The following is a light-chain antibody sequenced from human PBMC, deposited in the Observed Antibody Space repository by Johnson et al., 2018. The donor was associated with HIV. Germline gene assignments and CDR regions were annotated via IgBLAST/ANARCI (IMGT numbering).Light chain of an antibody. J-gene: IGLJ1*01. CDR2: ENN. V-gene: IGLV1-51*02. CDR1: SSNIGNNF. Sequence: QLVLTQPPSVSAAPGQKVTISCSGSSSNIGNNFVSWYQQFPGTAPKLLIYENNKRPSGIPDRFSGSTSGTSATLGIAGIQTGAAADYYCGTWDISLSAKVFGTGTKVTV. CDR3: GTWDISLSAKV.